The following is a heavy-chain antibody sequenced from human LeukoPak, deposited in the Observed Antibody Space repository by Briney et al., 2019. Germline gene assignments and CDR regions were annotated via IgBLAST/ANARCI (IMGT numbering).Heavy chain of an antibody. D-gene: IGHD6-19*01. Sequence: ASVKDTFKASGYTFPSHGIHWVRQATGQGLEWMGWMNPNSGNTGYAQKFQGRVTITRNTSISTAYMELSSLRSEDTAVYYCARRGYSSGWFGYYYYYMDVWGKGTTVTVSS. CDR1: GYTFPSHG. V-gene: IGHV1-8*03. CDR3: ARRGYSSGWFGYYYYYMDV. CDR2: MNPNSGNT. J-gene: IGHJ6*03.